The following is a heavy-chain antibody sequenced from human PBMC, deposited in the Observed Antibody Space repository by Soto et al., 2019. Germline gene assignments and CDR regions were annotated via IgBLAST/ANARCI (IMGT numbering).Heavy chain of an antibody. CDR1: GFTFSSYA. V-gene: IGHV3-23*01. CDR3: AKDPTTGYSTLYYFDY. D-gene: IGHD6-13*01. CDR2: ISGSGGST. J-gene: IGHJ4*02. Sequence: GGSLRLSCAASGFTFSSYAMSWVRQAPGKGLEWVSAISGSGGSTYYADSVKGRFTISRDNSKNTLYLQMNSLRAEDTAVYYCAKDPTTGYSTLYYFDYWGQGTLVTVSS.